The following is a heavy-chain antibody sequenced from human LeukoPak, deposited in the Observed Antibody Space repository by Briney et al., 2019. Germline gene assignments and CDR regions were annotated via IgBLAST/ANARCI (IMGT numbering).Heavy chain of an antibody. CDR1: GASISSYY. CDR2: SYYSGST. D-gene: IGHD5-24*01. J-gene: IGHJ4*02. V-gene: IGHV4-59*01. Sequence: PSETQSATSTDPGASISSYYRSWLQQPPGKGLEWIGNSYYSGSTYYNPSLKSRVTISVDTSKNQFSLKLSSVPAADPAVYYCARVGRDGYFDYWGQASLVTVSS. CDR3: ARVGRDGYFDY.